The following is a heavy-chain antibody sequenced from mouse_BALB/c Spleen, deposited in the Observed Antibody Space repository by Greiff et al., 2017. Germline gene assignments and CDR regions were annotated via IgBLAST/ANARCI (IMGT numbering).Heavy chain of an antibody. V-gene: IGHV3-1*02. CDR3: ARPDYYGSSRYAMDY. CDR2: IHYSGST. CDR1: GYSITSGYS. D-gene: IGHD1-1*01. J-gene: IGHJ4*01. Sequence: DVQLQESGPDLVKPSQSLSLTCTVTGYSITSGYSWHWIRQSPGNKLEWMGYIHYSGSTNYNPSLKSRISITRDTSKNQFFLQLNSVTTEDTATYYCARPDYYGSSRYAMDYWGQGTSVTVSS.